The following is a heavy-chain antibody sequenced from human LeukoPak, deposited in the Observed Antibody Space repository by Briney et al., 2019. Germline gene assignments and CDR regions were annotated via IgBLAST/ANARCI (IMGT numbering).Heavy chain of an antibody. CDR1: GGSISSYY. V-gene: IGHV4-4*07. D-gene: IGHD6-19*01. CDR2: IYTIGST. Sequence: SETLSLTRTVSGGSISSYYWSWIRQPAGKGLEWIGRIYTIGSTNYNPSLKSRVTMSVDTSKNQFSLKLSSVTAADTAVYYCARGGSGWYGNYFDYWGQGTLVTVSS. CDR3: ARGGSGWYGNYFDY. J-gene: IGHJ4*02.